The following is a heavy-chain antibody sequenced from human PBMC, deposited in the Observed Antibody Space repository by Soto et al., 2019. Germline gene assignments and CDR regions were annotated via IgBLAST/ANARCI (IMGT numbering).Heavy chain of an antibody. CDR1: GLTFSNYA. CDR3: AKEGYDSGWYWDS. J-gene: IGHJ4*02. CDR2: ITSSGSEV. Sequence: GGSLRLSCAASGLTFSNYAMSWVRQAPGKWLEYVSSITSSGSEVFHAASVKGRFTMSRDNSKNMLYLQMNSLRAEDTAVYYCAKEGYDSGWYWDSWGQGALVTVSS. D-gene: IGHD6-19*01. V-gene: IGHV3-23*01.